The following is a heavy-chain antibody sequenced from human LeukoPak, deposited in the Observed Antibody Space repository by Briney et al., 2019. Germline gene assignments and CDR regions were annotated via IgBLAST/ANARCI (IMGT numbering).Heavy chain of an antibody. CDR2: IWYDGSNK. V-gene: IGHV3-33*01. CDR1: GFTFSSYG. Sequence: GGSLRLSCAASGFTFSSYGMHWVRQAPGKGLEWVAVIWYDGSNKYYADSVKGRFTISRDNSKNTLYLQTNSLRAEDTAVYYCARGLRITMVRGVIDYWGQGTLVTVSS. CDR3: ARGLRITMVRGVIDY. D-gene: IGHD3-10*01. J-gene: IGHJ4*02.